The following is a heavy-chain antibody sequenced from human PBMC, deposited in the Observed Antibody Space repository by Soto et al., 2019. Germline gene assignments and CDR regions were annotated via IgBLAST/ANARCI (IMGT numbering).Heavy chain of an antibody. CDR3: AGLVGATTMIDN. J-gene: IGHJ4*01. CDR1: GGSFSGYY. V-gene: IGHV4-34*01. CDR2: INHSGST. D-gene: IGHD1-26*01. Sequence: SETLSLTCAVYGGSFSGYYWSWIRQPPGKGLEGIGEINHSGSTNYNPSLKSRVTISVDTSKNQFSLKLSSVTAADTAVYYCAGLVGATTMIDNWGHGTLVTVS.